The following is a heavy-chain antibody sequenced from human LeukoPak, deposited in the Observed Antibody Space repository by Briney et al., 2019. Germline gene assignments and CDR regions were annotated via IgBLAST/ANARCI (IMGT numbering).Heavy chain of an antibody. Sequence: ASVKVSCKASGYTFTSNALGWVRQAPGQGLEWMGWINTNTGDPTYAQGFTGRFVFSLDTSDNTAYLQISSLQAEDTAVYSCASFFCTSALCYYLDYWGQGTLITVSS. V-gene: IGHV7-4-1*02. CDR3: ASFFCTSALCYYLDY. CDR1: GYTFTSNA. CDR2: INTNTGDP. D-gene: IGHD2-8*01. J-gene: IGHJ4*02.